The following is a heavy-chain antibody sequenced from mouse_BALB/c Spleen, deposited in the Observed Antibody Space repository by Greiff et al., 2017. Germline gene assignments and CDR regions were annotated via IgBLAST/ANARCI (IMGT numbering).Heavy chain of an antibody. D-gene: IGHD1-1*01. V-gene: IGHV3-8*02. J-gene: IGHJ2*01. CDR3: ARHSSGSSYEGFDY. CDR1: GDSITSGY. Sequence: EVQLQESGPSLVKPSQTLSLTCSVTGDSITSGYWNWIRKFPGNKLEYMWYISYSGSTYYNPSLKSRISITRDTSKNQYYLQLNSVTTEDTATYCCARHSSGSSYEGFDYWGQGTTLTVSS. CDR2: ISYSGST.